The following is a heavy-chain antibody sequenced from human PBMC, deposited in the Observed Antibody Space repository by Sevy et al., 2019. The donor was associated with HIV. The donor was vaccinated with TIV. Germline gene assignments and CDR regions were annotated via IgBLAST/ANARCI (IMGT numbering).Heavy chain of an antibody. V-gene: IGHV3-30*09. CDR2: VSDDGIKD. J-gene: IGHJ5*02. Sequence: GGSLRLSCTASEFTFCDYAMHWVRQTPGKGLEWVAIVSDDGIKDDYADSVKGRFAISRDNSRNTLYLQMNSLTPDDTAVYFCVKEATAHRKIRFCFGDNCFCNWFDIWGQGVLVTVSS. CDR3: VKEATAHRKIRFCFGDNCFCNWFDI. D-gene: IGHD1-1*01. CDR1: EFTFCDYA.